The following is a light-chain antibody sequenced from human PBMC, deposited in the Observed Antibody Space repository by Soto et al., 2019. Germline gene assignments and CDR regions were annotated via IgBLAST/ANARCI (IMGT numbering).Light chain of an antibody. V-gene: IGKV3-11*01. CDR3: QQPGT. CDR2: DAS. J-gene: IGKJ4*01. CDR1: QSLSTY. Sequence: EIVLTQSPATLSLSPGERATLSCRASQSLSTYLAWYQQKPGQSPRLVIYDASNRATGIPARVRGSGSGIDFTLTISGLEPEELAFYYCQQPGTFGGGTKVEVK.